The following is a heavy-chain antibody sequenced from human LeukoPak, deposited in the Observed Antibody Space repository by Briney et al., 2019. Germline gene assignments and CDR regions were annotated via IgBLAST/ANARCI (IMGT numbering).Heavy chain of an antibody. V-gene: IGHV4-39*01. CDR2: IFYNGKT. CDR1: GGSISVSSYY. CDR3: ARLGPAAGTSFDY. J-gene: IGHJ4*02. Sequence: SETLSLTCTVSGGSISVSSYYWGWIRQPPGKGLEWIGNIFYNGKTYYNPSLKSRVTISVDTSKNQFSLKLSSVTAADTAVYYCARLGPAAGTSFDYWGQGTLVTVSS. D-gene: IGHD6-13*01.